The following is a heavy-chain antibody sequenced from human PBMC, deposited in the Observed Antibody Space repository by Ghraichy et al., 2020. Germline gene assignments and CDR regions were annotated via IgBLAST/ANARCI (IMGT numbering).Heavy chain of an antibody. V-gene: IGHV4-39*01. Sequence: SETLSLSCTVSGGSISDSSYFWAWIRQPPGKELEWIGTFDYTENTYYSPSLKSRVTISVDMSKNQFSMHLTSVTAADTAVYYCARHASFFPFDHWGQGTLVSVSS. D-gene: IGHD2/OR15-2a*01. CDR3: ARHASFFPFDH. J-gene: IGHJ4*02. CDR1: GGSISDSSYF. CDR2: FDYTENT.